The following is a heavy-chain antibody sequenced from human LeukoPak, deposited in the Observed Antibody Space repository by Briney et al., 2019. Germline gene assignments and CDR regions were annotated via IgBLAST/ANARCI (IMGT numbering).Heavy chain of an antibody. CDR3: ARNIAVADKITLDY. J-gene: IGHJ4*02. V-gene: IGHV3-48*01. CDR1: GFTFSSYS. D-gene: IGHD6-19*01. Sequence: GGSLRLSCAASGFTFSSYSMNWVRQAPGKGLEWVSYISSRSTTISHADSVKGRFTISRDNAKNSLYLQVNSLRAEDTAVYYCARNIAVADKITLDYWGQGTLVTVSS. CDR2: ISSRSTTI.